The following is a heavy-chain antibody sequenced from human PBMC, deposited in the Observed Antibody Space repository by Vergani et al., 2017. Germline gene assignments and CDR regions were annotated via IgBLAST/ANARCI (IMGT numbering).Heavy chain of an antibody. D-gene: IGHD3-16*01. Sequence: QVQLQESGPGLVKPSQTLSLTCTVSGGSISSGSYYWSWIRQPAGKGLEWIGRIYTSGSTNYNPSLKSRVTMSVDTSKNQFSLKLSSVTAADTAVYYCAREMEVHPWGFDPWGQGTLVTVSS. CDR3: AREMEVHPWGFDP. CDR2: IYTSGST. CDR1: GGSISSGSYY. V-gene: IGHV4-61*02. J-gene: IGHJ5*02.